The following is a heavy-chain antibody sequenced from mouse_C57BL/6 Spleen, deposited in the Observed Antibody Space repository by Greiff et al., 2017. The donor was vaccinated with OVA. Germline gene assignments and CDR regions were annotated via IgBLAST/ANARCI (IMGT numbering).Heavy chain of an antibody. CDR2: IDPSDSYT. D-gene: IGHD2-5*01. CDR1: GYTFTSYW. Sequence: VQLQQPGAELVRPGTSVKLSCKASGYTFTSYWMHWVKQRPGQGLEWIGVIDPSDSYTNYNQKFKGKATLTVDTSSSTAYMQLSSLTSEDSAVYYCAIYSNQAWFAYWGQGTLVTVSA. CDR3: AIYSNQAWFAY. J-gene: IGHJ3*01. V-gene: IGHV1-59*01.